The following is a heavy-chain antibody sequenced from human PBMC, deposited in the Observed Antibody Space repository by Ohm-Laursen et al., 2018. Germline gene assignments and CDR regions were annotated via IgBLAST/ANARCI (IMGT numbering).Heavy chain of an antibody. V-gene: IGHV3-13*01. CDR3: ARARDVETDAFDI. Sequence: SLRLSCSASGFTFRTTDMHWIRQVAGMGLEWVSAIDTAGATFYPDSLKGRFTISRDDAKSALYLQMNSLRAADTAIYYCARARDVETDAFDIWGQGTMVTVS. CDR2: IDTAGAT. J-gene: IGHJ3*02. D-gene: IGHD5-24*01. CDR1: GFTFRTTD.